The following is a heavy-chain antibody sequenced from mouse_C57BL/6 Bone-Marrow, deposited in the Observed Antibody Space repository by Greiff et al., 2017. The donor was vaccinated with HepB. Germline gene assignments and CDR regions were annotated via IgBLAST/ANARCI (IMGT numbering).Heavy chain of an antibody. CDR1: GFNIKNTY. CDR2: IDPANGNT. J-gene: IGHJ2*01. Sequence: VQLKESVAELVRPGASVKLSCTASGFNIKNTYMHWVKQRPEQGLEWIGRIDPANGNTKYTPKFQGKATITADTSSNTAYLQLSSLTSEDTAIYYCARSLYDYGSRRGYWGQGTTLTVSS. CDR3: ARSLYDYGSRRGY. V-gene: IGHV14-3*01. D-gene: IGHD1-1*01.